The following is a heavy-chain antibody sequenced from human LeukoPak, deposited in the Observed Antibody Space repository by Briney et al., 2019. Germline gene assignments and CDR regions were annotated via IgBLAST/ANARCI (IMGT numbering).Heavy chain of an antibody. CDR1: GGSFSGYY. J-gene: IGHJ4*02. D-gene: IGHD6-19*01. Sequence: SETLSLTCAVYGGSFSGYYWSWIRQPPGKGLEWIGEINHSGSTNYNPSLKSRVTISVDTSKNQFSLKLSSVTAADTAVYYCASAIAVADYFDYWGQGTLVTVSS. V-gene: IGHV4-34*01. CDR3: ASAIAVADYFDY. CDR2: INHSGST.